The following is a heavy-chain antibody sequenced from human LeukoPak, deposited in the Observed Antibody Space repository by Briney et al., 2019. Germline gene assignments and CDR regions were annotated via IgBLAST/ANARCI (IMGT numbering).Heavy chain of an antibody. CDR1: GFTFSSYS. CDR2: ISSSSSYI. Sequence: AGGSLRLSCAASGFTFSSYSMNWVRQAPGKGLEWVSSISSSSSYIYYADSVKGRFTISRDNAKNSLYLQMNSLRVEDTAMYYCARVSSSTSCPDFWGQGTLVTVSS. V-gene: IGHV3-21*01. J-gene: IGHJ4*02. CDR3: ARVSSSTSCPDF. D-gene: IGHD6-13*01.